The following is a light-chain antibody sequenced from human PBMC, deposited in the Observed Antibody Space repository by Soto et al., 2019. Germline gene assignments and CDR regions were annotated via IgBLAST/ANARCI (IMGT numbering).Light chain of an antibody. V-gene: IGKV3D-20*02. CDR2: DTS. Sequence: EIVLTQSPGTLSFSPGERATLSCTASQSLSSNFLAWYQQKPGQAPRLLIYDTSSRATGIPDRFSGSGSGTDFTLTISSLEPEDFAVYYCQQRSNWPPGTFGQGTKVEIK. J-gene: IGKJ1*01. CDR1: QSLSSNF. CDR3: QQRSNWPPGT.